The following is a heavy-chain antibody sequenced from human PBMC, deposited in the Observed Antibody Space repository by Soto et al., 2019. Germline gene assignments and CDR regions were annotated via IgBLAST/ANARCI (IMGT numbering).Heavy chain of an antibody. J-gene: IGHJ2*01. CDR2: IIPIFGTA. V-gene: IGHV1-69*01. D-gene: IGHD3-16*02. Sequence: QVQLVQSGAEVKKPGSSVKVSCKASGGTFSSYAISWVRQAPGQGLEWMGGIIPIFGTAHYAQKFQGRVTITADESTSTDYLELSSLRSEDTAVYYCARVGKARLSRPPYWYFDLWGRGTLVTVSS. CDR1: GGTFSSYA. CDR3: ARVGKARLSRPPYWYFDL.